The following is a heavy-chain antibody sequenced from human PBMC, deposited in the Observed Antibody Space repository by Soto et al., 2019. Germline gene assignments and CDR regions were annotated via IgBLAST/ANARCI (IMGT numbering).Heavy chain of an antibody. CDR2: ISYDGSNK. Sequence: PGGSLRLSCAASGFTFSSYAMHWVRQAPGKGLEWVAVISYDGSNKYYADSVKGRFTISRDNSKNTLYLQMNSLRAEDTAVYYCARAVDTAMVYYYYYGMDVWGQGTTVTSP. CDR3: ARAVDTAMVYYYYYGMDV. CDR1: GFTFSSYA. J-gene: IGHJ6*02. D-gene: IGHD5-18*01. V-gene: IGHV3-30-3*01.